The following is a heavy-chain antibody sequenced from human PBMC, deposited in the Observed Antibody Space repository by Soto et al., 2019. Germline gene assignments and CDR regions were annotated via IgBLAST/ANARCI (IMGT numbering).Heavy chain of an antibody. V-gene: IGHV3-33*01. Sequence: GGSLRLSCAASGFTFSSYGMHWVRQAPGKGLEWVAVIWYDGSNKYYADSVKGRFTISRDNSKNTLYLQMNSLRAEDTAVYYCARDSIVVVPAAVNWFDPWGQGTLVTVSS. CDR1: GFTFSSYG. D-gene: IGHD2-2*01. J-gene: IGHJ5*02. CDR3: ARDSIVVVPAAVNWFDP. CDR2: IWYDGSNK.